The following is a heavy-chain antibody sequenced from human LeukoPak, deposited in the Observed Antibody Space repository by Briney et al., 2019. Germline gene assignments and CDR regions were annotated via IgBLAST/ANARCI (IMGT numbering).Heavy chain of an antibody. CDR1: GYTFTSYG. CDR3: ARSAAGTLYYYYYYMDV. CDR2: ISAYNGNT. J-gene: IGHJ6*03. D-gene: IGHD6-13*01. Sequence: ASVKVSCKASGYTFTSYGISWVRQAPGHGLEGMGWISAYNGNTNYAQKVQGRVTMTTDTSTSTAYMELRSLRSDDTAVYYCARSAAGTLYYYYYYMDVWGKGTTVTVSS. V-gene: IGHV1-18*01.